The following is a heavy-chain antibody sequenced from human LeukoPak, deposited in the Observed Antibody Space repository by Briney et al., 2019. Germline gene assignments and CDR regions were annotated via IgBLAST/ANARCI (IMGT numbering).Heavy chain of an antibody. Sequence: ASVKVPCKASGYTFTSYGISWVRQAPGQGLEWMGWISAYNGNTNYAQKLQGRVTMTTDTSTSTAYMELRSLRSDDTAVYYCARGRYYDSSGYYSQPSDAFDIWGQGTMVTVSS. D-gene: IGHD3-22*01. CDR1: GYTFTSYG. CDR2: ISAYNGNT. J-gene: IGHJ3*02. CDR3: ARGRYYDSSGYYSQPSDAFDI. V-gene: IGHV1-18*01.